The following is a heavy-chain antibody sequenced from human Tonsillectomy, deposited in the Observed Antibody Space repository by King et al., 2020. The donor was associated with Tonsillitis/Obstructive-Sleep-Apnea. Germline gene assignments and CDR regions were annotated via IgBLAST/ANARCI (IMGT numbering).Heavy chain of an antibody. CDR2: ISWNSGSV. CDR3: AKDLIIAVSGTPGDAFDI. V-gene: IGHV3-9*01. D-gene: IGHD6-13*01. CDR1: GFTFEDYA. Sequence: EQLVQSGGGLVQPGRSLRLSCVASGFTFEDYAMYWVRQTPGKGLEWVSGISWNSGSVAYADSVKGRFTSSRDNAKNSLYLQMNSLRPEDTALYYCAKDLIIAVSGTPGDAFDIWGQGTMVTVSS. J-gene: IGHJ3*02.